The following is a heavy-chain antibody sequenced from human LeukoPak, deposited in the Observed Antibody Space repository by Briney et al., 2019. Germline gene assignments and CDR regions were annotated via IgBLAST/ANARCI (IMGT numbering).Heavy chain of an antibody. CDR3: ASSGYIVVVDAFDI. J-gene: IGHJ3*02. D-gene: IGHD2-15*01. CDR1: GFTFRSYW. Sequence: PGGSLRLSCAASGFTFRSYWMSWVRQAPGKGLEWVANIKQDGSEKYYVDSVKGRFTISRDNAKNSLYLQMNSLRAEDTAVYYCASSGYIVVVDAFDIWGQGALVTVSS. V-gene: IGHV3-7*01. CDR2: IKQDGSEK.